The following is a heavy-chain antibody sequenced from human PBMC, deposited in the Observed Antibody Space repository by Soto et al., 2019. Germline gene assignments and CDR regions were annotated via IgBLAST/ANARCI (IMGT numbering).Heavy chain of an antibody. D-gene: IGHD3-3*01. CDR2: IDPSDSYT. V-gene: IGHV5-10-1*01. Sequence: PGESLKISCSGSGYSFTSYWISWVRQMPWKGLEWMGRIDPSDSYTNYSPSFQGHVTISADKSISTAYLQWSSLKASDTAMYYCARLSDFWSGSPTSPHYGMDVWGQGTTVTVSS. J-gene: IGHJ6*02. CDR1: GYSFTSYW. CDR3: ARLSDFWSGSPTSPHYGMDV.